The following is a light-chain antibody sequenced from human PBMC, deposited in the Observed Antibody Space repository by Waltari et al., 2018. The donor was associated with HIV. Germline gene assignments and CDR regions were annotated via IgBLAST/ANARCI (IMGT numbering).Light chain of an antibody. J-gene: IGLJ1*01. Sequence: QSVLTQPPSASGTPGQRVTISCSGSRSNIGSNYVYWYQQLPGTAPKLLIYRNKQRASGVPDRFAGSKSGTSASLAISGLRSEDEADYYCAAWDASLRGVFGTGTKVTVL. CDR2: RNK. V-gene: IGLV1-47*01. CDR1: RSNIGSNY. CDR3: AAWDASLRGV.